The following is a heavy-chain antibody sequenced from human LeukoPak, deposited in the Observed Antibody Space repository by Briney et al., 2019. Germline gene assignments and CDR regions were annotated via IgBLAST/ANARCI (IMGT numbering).Heavy chain of an antibody. CDR1: GFTFSSYG. CDR3: ARDTTGYHYYFDY. J-gene: IGHJ4*02. Sequence: GGSLRLSCAASGFTFSSYGMHWVRQAPGKGLEWVAVIWYDGGNKYYADSVKGRFTISRDNSKNTLYLQMNSLRAEDTAVYYCARDTTGYHYYFDYWGQGTLVTVSS. D-gene: IGHD3-9*01. V-gene: IGHV3-33*01. CDR2: IWYDGGNK.